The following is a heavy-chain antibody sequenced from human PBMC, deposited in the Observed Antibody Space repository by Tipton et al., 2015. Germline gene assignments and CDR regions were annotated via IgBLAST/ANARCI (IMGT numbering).Heavy chain of an antibody. CDR2: ITHDGSRK. J-gene: IGHJ6*01. Sequence: RSLRLSCAASGFTFSSYVMHWVRQAPGKGLEWAALITHDGSRKNYTDSVKGRFTISRDNSRDTLYLQMNSLRAEDTAVYFCAIIWRGYYPVWGQGTTVTVSS. CDR1: GFTFSSYV. CDR3: AIIWRGYYPV. V-gene: IGHV3-30*03. D-gene: IGHD3-3*01.